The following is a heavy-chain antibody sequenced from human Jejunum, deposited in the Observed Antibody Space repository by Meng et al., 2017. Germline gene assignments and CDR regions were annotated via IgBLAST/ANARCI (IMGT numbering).Heavy chain of an antibody. CDR3: ARDRGWDLPYDL. D-gene: IGHD1-26*01. V-gene: IGHV3-74*03. CDR1: GFTLSSYW. CDR2: MKSDGSST. J-gene: IGHJ4*02. Sequence: EVLVVESGGVLVSPGGSLRLSCVASGFTLSSYWMHWVRQPPGKGLVWVSRMKSDGSSTTYADSVKGRFTISRDNAKNTVYLQMNRLRAEDTAVYYCARDRGWDLPYDLWGQGTLVTVSS.